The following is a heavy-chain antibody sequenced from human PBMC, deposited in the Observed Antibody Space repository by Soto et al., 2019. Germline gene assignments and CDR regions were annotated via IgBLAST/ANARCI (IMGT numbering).Heavy chain of an antibody. V-gene: IGHV3-53*01. D-gene: IGHD5-12*01. CDR1: GFTVSSNY. CDR3: ARTPYSGNLPYYYYGMDV. Sequence: PGGSLRLFCAGSGFTVSSNYMNWVRQAPGKGLEWVSVIYSGGSTFYADSVKGRFTISRDNSKNTLYLQMNSLRAEDTAVYYCARTPYSGNLPYYYYGMDVWGQGTTVTVSS. CDR2: IYSGGST. J-gene: IGHJ6*02.